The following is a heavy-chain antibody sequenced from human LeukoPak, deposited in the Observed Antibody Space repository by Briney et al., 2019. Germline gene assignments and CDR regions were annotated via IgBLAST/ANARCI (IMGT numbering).Heavy chain of an antibody. CDR2: IYHSGST. V-gene: IGHV4-38-2*02. Sequence: SETLSLTCTVSGYSISSGYYWGWIRQPPGKGLEWIGSIYHSGSTYYNPSLKSRVTISVDTSKNQFSLKLSSVTAADTAVYYCAKAHYGKWELLIFDYWGQGTLVTVSS. CDR1: GYSISSGYY. D-gene: IGHD1-26*01. J-gene: IGHJ4*02. CDR3: AKAHYGKWELLIFDY.